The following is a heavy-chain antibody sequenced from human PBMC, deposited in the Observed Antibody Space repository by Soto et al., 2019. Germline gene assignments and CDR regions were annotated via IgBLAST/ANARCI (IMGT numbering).Heavy chain of an antibody. D-gene: IGHD4-4*01. CDR2: ISYTGANQ. J-gene: IGHJ4*02. Sequence: PGRSLRLSCDASRFTFSAYALYWARQAPGKGLEGVAFISYTGANQYYADSVKGRFTVSSGNSKTRASLQMTSLKPEDSAVYYCARDVFLYSRGAYYDHWGQGTLVTAAS. V-gene: IGHV3-30-3*01. CDR1: RFTFSAYA. CDR3: ARDVFLYSRGAYYDH.